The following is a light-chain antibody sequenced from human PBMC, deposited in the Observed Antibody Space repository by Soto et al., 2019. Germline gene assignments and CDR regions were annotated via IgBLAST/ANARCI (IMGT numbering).Light chain of an antibody. CDR2: DVS. CDR3: CSNAGRFYV. CDR1: SNDVGGYDY. V-gene: IGLV2-11*01. J-gene: IGLJ1*01. Sequence: QSALTQPRSVSESPGQSVTISCTGTSNDVGGYDYVSWYQQHPGKAPKVMIFDVSKRPSGVPDRFSGSKSGNTASLTISGLQAEDEADYSCCSNAGRFYVFGSGTKLTVL.